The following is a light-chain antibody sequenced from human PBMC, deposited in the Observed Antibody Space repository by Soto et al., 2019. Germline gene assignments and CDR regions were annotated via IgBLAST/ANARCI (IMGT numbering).Light chain of an antibody. V-gene: IGKV1-5*03. CDR2: KSS. CDR1: QSISSW. Sequence: DIQNTQTPSTLSGSVGVRVTITCRSSQSISSWFGWYQQKPGKVPKLLIDKSSTLKSGCPSRISGSGSGTEFTLTISSLQPDDFATYYSQHDNSYSEALGPGTKVDI. CDR3: QHDNSYSEA. J-gene: IGKJ1*01.